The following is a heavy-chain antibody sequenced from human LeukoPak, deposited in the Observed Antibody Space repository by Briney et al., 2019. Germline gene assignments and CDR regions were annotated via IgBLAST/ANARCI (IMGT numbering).Heavy chain of an antibody. Sequence: GGSLRLSCAASGFIFSTYWMSWVRQVPGRGPEWVADVNRDGSETYYLDSVKGRFTISKDNAKNSPYLQMNSLRAEDTALYHCARNNGMDVWGQGTTVIVSS. V-gene: IGHV3-7*03. J-gene: IGHJ6*02. CDR3: ARNNGMDV. CDR2: VNRDGSET. CDR1: GFIFSTYW.